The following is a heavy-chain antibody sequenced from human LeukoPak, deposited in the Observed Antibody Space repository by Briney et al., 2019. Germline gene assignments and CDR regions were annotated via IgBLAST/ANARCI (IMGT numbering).Heavy chain of an antibody. V-gene: IGHV2-5*02. CDR3: ARRSIRYFDNSGYLS. J-gene: IGHJ5*02. CDR2: IYWDDDK. CDR1: GFSLSTSGVG. D-gene: IGHD3-22*01. Sequence: SGPTPVNPTQTLTLTCTFSGFSLSTSGVGVGWIRQPPGKALEWLALIYWDDDKRYSPSLKSRLTITKDTSKNQVVLTMTNMHPVDTATYFCARRSIRYFDNSGYLSWGQGTLVTVSS.